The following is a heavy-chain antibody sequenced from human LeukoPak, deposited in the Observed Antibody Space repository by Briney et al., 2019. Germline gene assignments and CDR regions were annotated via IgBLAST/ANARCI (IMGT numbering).Heavy chain of an antibody. J-gene: IGHJ4*02. D-gene: IGHD2-21*01. CDR3: ARGVMCDY. CDR1: GFTFSSYW. Sequence: GGSLRLSCAASGFTFSSYWMHWVRQAPGKGLEWVSSISSGSSYIYYADSVKGRFTISRDNAKNSLYLQMNSLRAEDTAVYYCARGVMCDYWGQGTLVTVSS. CDR2: ISSGSSYI. V-gene: IGHV3-21*01.